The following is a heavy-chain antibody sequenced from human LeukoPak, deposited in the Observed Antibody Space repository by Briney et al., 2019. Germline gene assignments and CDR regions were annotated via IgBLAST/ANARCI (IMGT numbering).Heavy chain of an antibody. J-gene: IGHJ4*02. D-gene: IGHD3-10*01. V-gene: IGHV1-69*05. CDR3: ARGYYGSGSSFDY. CDR2: IIPIFGTA. CDR1: GGTFISYA. Sequence: GASVKVSCKASGGTFISYAISWVRQAPGQGREWMGRIIPIFGTAHYAQKFQGRVTITTDESTSTAYMELSSLRSEDTAVYYCARGYYGSGSSFDYWGQGTLVTVSS.